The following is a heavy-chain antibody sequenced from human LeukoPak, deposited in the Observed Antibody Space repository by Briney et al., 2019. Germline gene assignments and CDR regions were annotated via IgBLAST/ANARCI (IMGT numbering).Heavy chain of an antibody. CDR2: IRYDGSNK. CDR3: AKGHDYYDSSGYYYGDY. V-gene: IGHV3-30*02. J-gene: IGHJ4*02. Sequence: GGSLRLSCAASGFTFSSYGMHWVRQAPGKGLEWVAFIRYDGSNKYYADSVKGRFTISRDNSKNTLYLQMNSLRAEDTAVYYCAKGHDYYDSSGYYYGDYWGQGTLVTVSS. D-gene: IGHD3-22*01. CDR1: GFTFSSYG.